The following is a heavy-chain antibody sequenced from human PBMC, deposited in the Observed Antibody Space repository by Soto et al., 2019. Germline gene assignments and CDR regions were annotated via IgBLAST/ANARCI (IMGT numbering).Heavy chain of an antibody. V-gene: IGHV6-1*01. CDR1: GDSVSSDITS. CDR3: ARGNALDV. Sequence: PSHTLSLTCAISGDSVSSDITSWNLIRQSPSRGLEWLGRTYYRSKWFHDYSASVKSRITINPDTSKNQFSLELNSMTPEDTAVYYCARGNALDVWGKGTVVTVSS. J-gene: IGHJ3*01. D-gene: IGHD3-10*01. CDR2: TYYRSKWFH.